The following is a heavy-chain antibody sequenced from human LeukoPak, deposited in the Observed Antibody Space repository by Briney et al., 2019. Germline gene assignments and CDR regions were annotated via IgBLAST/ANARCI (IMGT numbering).Heavy chain of an antibody. CDR2: IIPILGIA. CDR3: ARVSGSYYYYYGMDV. Sequence: GASVKVSCKASGGTFSSYAISWVRQAPGQGREWMGRIIPILGIANYAQKLQGRVTITADKSTSTAYMELSSLRSEDTAVYYCARVSGSYYYYYGMDVWGQGTKVTVSS. V-gene: IGHV1-69*04. J-gene: IGHJ6*02. CDR1: GGTFSSYA. D-gene: IGHD6-25*01.